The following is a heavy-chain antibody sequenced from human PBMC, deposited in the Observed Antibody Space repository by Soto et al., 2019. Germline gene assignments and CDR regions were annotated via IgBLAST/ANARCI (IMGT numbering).Heavy chain of an antibody. D-gene: IGHD1-26*01. CDR1: GGSVSSGSYY. CDR3: ARDKWASRSDGMDV. CDR2: IYYSGST. J-gene: IGHJ6*02. V-gene: IGHV4-61*01. Sequence: QVQLQESGPGLVKPSETLSLTCTVSGGSVSSGSYYWSWIRQPPGKGLEWIGYIYYSGSTNYNPSLKSRVTISVDTSKSQFSLKLSSVTAADTAVYYCARDKWASRSDGMDVWGQGTTVTVSS.